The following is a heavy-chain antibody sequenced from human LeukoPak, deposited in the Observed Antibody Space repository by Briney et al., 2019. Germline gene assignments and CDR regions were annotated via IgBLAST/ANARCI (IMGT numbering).Heavy chain of an antibody. V-gene: IGHV4-4*07. CDR2: IDTSGNT. D-gene: IGHD6-13*01. J-gene: IGHJ2*01. Sequence: SETLSPTCTVSGGSISSYYWSWIRQPAGKGLEWTERIDTSGNTNYKPSLKSRVTMSVDTSKNQFSLKLNSVTAADTAVYYCARVSSSWYQDWYFDLWGRGTLVTVSS. CDR3: ARVSSSWYQDWYFDL. CDR1: GGSISSYY.